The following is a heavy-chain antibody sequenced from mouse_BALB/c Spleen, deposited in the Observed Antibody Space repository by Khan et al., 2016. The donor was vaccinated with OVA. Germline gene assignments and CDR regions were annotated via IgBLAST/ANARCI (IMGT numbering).Heavy chain of an antibody. CDR1: GFSLTSYG. J-gene: IGHJ3*01. Sequence: QVRLQQSGPGLVQPSQSLSITCTVSGFSLTSYGVHWVRQSPGKGLEWLGAIWSGGSTDYNAAFISRLSTSMNNSRSQVFFNMNSQQANDTAIYYCARNYDYDESITYWGQGTLVTVSA. V-gene: IGHV2-2*02. CDR2: IWSGGST. CDR3: ARNYDYDESITY. D-gene: IGHD2-4*01.